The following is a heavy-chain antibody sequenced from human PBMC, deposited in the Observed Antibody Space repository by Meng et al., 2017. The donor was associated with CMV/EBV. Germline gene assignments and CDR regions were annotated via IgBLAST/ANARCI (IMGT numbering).Heavy chain of an antibody. CDR2: ITGTTGDT. Sequence: GESLKISCVASGFTFSSYGMTWVRQAPGKGLEWVSTITGTTGDTYYADSVKGRFTISRDNSKSTLSLQMNSLRAEDTAVYYCAPRITGYYSDAMDVWGQGTTVTVSS. V-gene: IGHV3-23*01. D-gene: IGHD3-16*01. CDR1: GFTFSSYG. CDR3: APRITGYYSDAMDV. J-gene: IGHJ6*02.